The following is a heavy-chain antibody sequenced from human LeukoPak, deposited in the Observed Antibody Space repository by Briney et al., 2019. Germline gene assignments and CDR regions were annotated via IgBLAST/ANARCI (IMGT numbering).Heavy chain of an antibody. CDR2: IWYDGSNK. V-gene: IGHV3-33*01. CDR3: ARDRPGGGINGMDV. Sequence: PGGSLRLSCAPSGFTFSSYGMHWVRQAPGKGLEWVAVIWYDGSNKYYADSVLGRFTISRDNSKNTMYLQMDSLRAEDTAEYYCARDRPGGGINGMDVWGQGTTVTVSS. CDR1: GFTFSSYG. J-gene: IGHJ6*02. D-gene: IGHD3-16*01.